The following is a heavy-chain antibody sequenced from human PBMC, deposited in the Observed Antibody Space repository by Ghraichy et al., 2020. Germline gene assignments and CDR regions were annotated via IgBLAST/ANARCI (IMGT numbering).Heavy chain of an antibody. CDR1: GFTFSSYW. V-gene: IGHV3-7*01. CDR3: ASAPAPPRRYGVDGMDV. CDR2: IKQDGSEK. D-gene: IGHD4-17*01. J-gene: IGHJ6*02. Sequence: GGFLRLSCAASGFTFSSYWMSWVRQAPGKGLEWVANIKQDGSEKYYVDSVKGRFTISRDNAKNSLYLQMNSLRAEDTAVYYCASAPAPPRRYGVDGMDVWGQGTTVTVSS.